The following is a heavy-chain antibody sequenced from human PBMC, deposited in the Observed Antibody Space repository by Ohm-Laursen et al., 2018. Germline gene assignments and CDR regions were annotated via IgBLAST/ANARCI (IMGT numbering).Heavy chain of an antibody. CDR3: ARAQNTMVRGVIPRPNWFDP. CDR1: GGSISSSSYC. J-gene: IGHJ5*02. Sequence: PSETLSLTCSVSGGSISSSSYCWGWIRQPPGKGLEWIGNIYYSGSTYYNPSLRSLFSISIHTSQNKFSLKLSSVTAADTAVYYCARAQNTMVRGVIPRPNWFDPWGQGTLVTVSS. CDR2: IYYSGST. V-gene: IGHV4-39*02. D-gene: IGHD3-10*01.